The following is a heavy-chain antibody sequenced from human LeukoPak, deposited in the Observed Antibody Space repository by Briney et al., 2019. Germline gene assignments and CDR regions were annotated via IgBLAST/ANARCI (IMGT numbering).Heavy chain of an antibody. CDR3: ARDSAGNDY. CDR1: GFTFSTYW. V-gene: IGHV3-7*01. CDR2: IKQDGSEK. D-gene: IGHD6-13*01. J-gene: IGHJ4*02. Sequence: PGGSLRLSCAASGFTFSTYWMSWVRQAPGKGLEWLANIKQDGSEKYYVDSVKGRFTISRDNAKNSLYLQMNSLRAEDTAMYYCARDSAGNDYWGQGTLVTVYS.